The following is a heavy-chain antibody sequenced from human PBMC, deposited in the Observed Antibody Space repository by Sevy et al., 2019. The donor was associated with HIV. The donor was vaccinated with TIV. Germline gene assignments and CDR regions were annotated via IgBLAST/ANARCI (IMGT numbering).Heavy chain of an antibody. V-gene: IGHV5-51*01. CDR2: IYPADSDT. CDR1: GFSFTSNW. J-gene: IGHJ5*02. Sequence: GESLKISCKGSGFSFTSNWIAWVRQMPGKGLEWMGIIYPADSDTRYSPSFQGQVTISADRSITTAYLQWSSLEASDTAIYYCARSSHCSGGSCYSHWLDPRGQGTLVTVSS. CDR3: ARSSHCSGGSCYSHWLDP. D-gene: IGHD2-15*01.